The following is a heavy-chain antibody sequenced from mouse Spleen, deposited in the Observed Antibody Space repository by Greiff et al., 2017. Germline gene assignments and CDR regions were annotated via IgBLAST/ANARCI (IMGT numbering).Heavy chain of an antibody. D-gene: IGHD2-3*01. Sequence: VQLQQPGAELVRPGASVKLSCKASGYTFTSYWINWVKQRPGQGLEWIGNIYPSDSYTNYNQKFKDKATLTVDKSSSTAYMQLSSPTSEDSAVYYCTRWSPLFPYFDYWGQGTTLTVSS. V-gene: IGHV1-69*02. CDR1: GYTFTSYW. CDR2: IYPSDSYT. CDR3: TRWSPLFPYFDY. J-gene: IGHJ2*01.